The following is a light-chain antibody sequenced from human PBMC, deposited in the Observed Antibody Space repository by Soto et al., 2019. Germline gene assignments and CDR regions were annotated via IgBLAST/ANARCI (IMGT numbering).Light chain of an antibody. V-gene: IGKV3-15*01. CDR2: GAS. J-gene: IGKJ2*01. CDR3: QQYNDWPRT. Sequence: EIVMTQSQATLSVSPGERVTLSCRASQSVRSDLAWYQQKPGQAPRLLIPGASTRAAGIPARFSGSGSGTEFTLTINSLQSEDFAVYFCQQYNDWPRTFGQGTK. CDR1: QSVRSD.